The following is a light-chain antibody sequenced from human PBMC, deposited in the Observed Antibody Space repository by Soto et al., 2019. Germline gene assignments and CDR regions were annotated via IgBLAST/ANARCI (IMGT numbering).Light chain of an antibody. V-gene: IGLV2-14*01. CDR3: SSYSISTAYL. CDR2: EVS. CDR1: SRDVGGYDY. Sequence: LTHPASVSGSAGQSITISCTGTSRDVGGYDYVSWYQLHPGKAPKLMVFEVSNRPSGVSYRFSGSKSGNTASLTISGLQAEDEADYFCSSYSISTAYLFGTGTKVTVL. J-gene: IGLJ1*01.